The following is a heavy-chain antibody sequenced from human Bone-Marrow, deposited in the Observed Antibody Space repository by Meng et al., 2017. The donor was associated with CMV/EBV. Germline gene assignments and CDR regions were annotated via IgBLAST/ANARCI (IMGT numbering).Heavy chain of an antibody. CDR2: IYYSGST. J-gene: IGHJ6*02. CDR3: ARDNGGYYDFWSGYSHHDNFDL. V-gene: IGHV4-39*07. Sequence: SETLSLTCTVSGGSISSSDYYWGWIRQPPGKGLEWIGSIYYSGSTYYNPSLKSRVTISVDTSKNQFSLKLSSVTAADTAVYYCARDNGGYYDFWSGYSHHDNFDLWGQGTTVTVSS. CDR1: GGSISSSDYY. D-gene: IGHD3-3*01.